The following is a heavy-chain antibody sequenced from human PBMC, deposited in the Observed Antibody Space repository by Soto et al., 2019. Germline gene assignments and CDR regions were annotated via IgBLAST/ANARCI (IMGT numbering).Heavy chain of an antibody. CDR1: GFTLGAYS. J-gene: IGHJ4*02. V-gene: IGHV3-48*01. CDR2: ISDSGSRM. D-gene: IGHD1-26*01. CDR3: APQGVGATGYLY. Sequence: GGSLRLSCVVSGFTLGAYSMNLVRQAPGKGLEWVSYISDSGSRMYYADSVKGRFTISRDSARNSLFLQMNSLRAEDTAVYYCAPQGVGATGYLYWGQGTLVTVSS.